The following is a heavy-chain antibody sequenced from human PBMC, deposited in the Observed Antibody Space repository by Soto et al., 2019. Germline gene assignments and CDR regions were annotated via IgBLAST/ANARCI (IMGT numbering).Heavy chain of an antibody. J-gene: IGHJ6*02. V-gene: IGHV4-34*01. CDR2: INHSGST. CDR1: GGSFSGYY. D-gene: IGHD5-12*01. CDR3: ARGPRRRWLQFHYYGMDV. Sequence: PSETLSLSCAFYGGSFSGYYWSWIRQPPGKGLEWIGEINHSGSTNYNPSLKSRVTISVDTSKNQFSLKLSSVTAADTAVYYCARGPRRRWLQFHYYGMDVWGQGTTVTVS.